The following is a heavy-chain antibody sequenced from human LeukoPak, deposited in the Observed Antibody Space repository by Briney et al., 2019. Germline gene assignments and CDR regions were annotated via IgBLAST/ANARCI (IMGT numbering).Heavy chain of an antibody. D-gene: IGHD6-13*01. CDR1: GFSFSIYS. Sequence: GGSLRLSCAASGFSFSIYSLNWVRQAPGKGLEWVSYISHTGSTVSYADTVKGRFTISRDNAKNSLYLQMNSLRAEDTALYYCVRGQATAWGLDYWGQGTLVTVSS. CDR3: VRGQATAWGLDY. J-gene: IGHJ4*02. CDR2: ISHTGSTV. V-gene: IGHV3-48*04.